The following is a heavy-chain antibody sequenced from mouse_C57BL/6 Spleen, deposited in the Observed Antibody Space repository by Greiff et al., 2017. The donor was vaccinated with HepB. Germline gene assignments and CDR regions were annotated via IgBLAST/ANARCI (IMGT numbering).Heavy chain of an antibody. Sequence: QVQLQQPGAELVKPGASVKMSCKASGYTFTSYWITWVKQRTGQGLEWIGDIYPGSGSTNYNEKFKSKATLTVDTSSSTAYMQLSSLTSDDSAVYYCARGDNWDGYAMDYWGQGTSVTVSS. CDR3: ARGDNWDGYAMDY. V-gene: IGHV1-55*01. J-gene: IGHJ4*01. CDR1: GYTFTSYW. D-gene: IGHD4-1*02. CDR2: IYPGSGST.